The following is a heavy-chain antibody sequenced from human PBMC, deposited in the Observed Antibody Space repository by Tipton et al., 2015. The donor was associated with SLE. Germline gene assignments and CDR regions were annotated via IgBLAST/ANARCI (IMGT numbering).Heavy chain of an antibody. CDR2: IYYSGST. CDR3: ARGKRHYDVLTGYYSKPHYFDF. J-gene: IGHJ4*02. D-gene: IGHD3-9*01. V-gene: IGHV4-39*07. CDR1: GGSISSSSYY. Sequence: TLSLTCTVSGGSISSSSYYWGWIRQPPGKGLEWIGSIYYSGSTYYNPSLKSRVTISVDTSRNLFSLNLSSVTAADTAVYYCARGKRHYDVLTGYYSKPHYFDFWGQGTVVAVSP.